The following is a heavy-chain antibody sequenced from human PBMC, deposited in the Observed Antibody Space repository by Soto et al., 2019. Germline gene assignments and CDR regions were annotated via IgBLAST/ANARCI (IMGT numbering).Heavy chain of an antibody. CDR1: GGSFSGYY. CDR2: INHSGST. Sequence: SETLSLTCAVYGGSFSGYYWSWIRQPPGKGLEWIGEINHSGSTNYNPSLKSRVTISVDTSKNQFSLKLSSVTAADTAVYYCARGRDWNAWARSNWFDPWGQGTLVTVSS. CDR3: ARGRDWNAWARSNWFDP. J-gene: IGHJ5*02. V-gene: IGHV4-34*01. D-gene: IGHD1-1*01.